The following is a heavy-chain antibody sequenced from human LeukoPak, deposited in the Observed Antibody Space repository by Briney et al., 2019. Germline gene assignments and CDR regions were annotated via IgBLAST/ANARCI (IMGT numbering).Heavy chain of an antibody. CDR3: ARDRGYGDLYFDY. CDR1: GFTFSSYA. D-gene: IGHD4-17*01. CDR2: ISSNGGST. V-gene: IGHV3-64*01. Sequence: PGGSLRLSCAASGFTFSSYAMHWVRQAPGKGLEYVSAISSNGGSTYYANSVKGRFTISRDNPKNTLYLQMNSLRAEDTAVYYCARDRGYGDLYFDYWGQGTLVTVSS. J-gene: IGHJ4*02.